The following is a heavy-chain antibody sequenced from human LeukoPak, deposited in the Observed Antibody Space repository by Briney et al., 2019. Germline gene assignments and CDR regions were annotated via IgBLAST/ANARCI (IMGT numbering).Heavy chain of an antibody. Sequence: SETLSLTCTVSGGSISSYYWSWIRQPPGKGLEWIGNIYYSGSTNYNPSLKSRVTISVDTSKNQFSLKLSSVTAADTAVYYCARDSLIPGGDRVRAFDIWGQGTMVTVSS. V-gene: IGHV4-59*01. CDR1: GGSISSYY. J-gene: IGHJ3*02. CDR3: ARDSLIPGGDRVRAFDI. CDR2: IYYSGST. D-gene: IGHD2-21*02.